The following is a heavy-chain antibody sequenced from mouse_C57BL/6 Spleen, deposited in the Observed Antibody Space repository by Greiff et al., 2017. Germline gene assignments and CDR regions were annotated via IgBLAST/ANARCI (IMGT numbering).Heavy chain of an antibody. CDR2: IHPNSGST. V-gene: IGHV1-64*01. D-gene: IGHD1-1*02. Sequence: QVHVKQPGAELVKPGASVKLSCKASGYTFTSYWMHWVKQRPGQGLEWIGMIHPNSGSTNYNEKFKSKATLTVDKSSSTAYMQRSSLTSEDSAVYYCARSMGSYYYAMDYWGQGTSVTVSS. CDR1: GYTFTSYW. CDR3: ARSMGSYYYAMDY. J-gene: IGHJ4*01.